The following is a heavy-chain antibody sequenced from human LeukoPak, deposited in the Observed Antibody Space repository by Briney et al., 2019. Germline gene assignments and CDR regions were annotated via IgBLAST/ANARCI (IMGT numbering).Heavy chain of an antibody. Sequence: GASVKVSCKASGGTFSSCAISWVRQAPGQGLEWMGGIIPIFGTANYAQKFQGRVTITADESTSTAYMELSSLRSEDTAVYYCARGDYYGSGSYYYYYYYGMDVWGQGTTVTVSS. D-gene: IGHD3-10*01. V-gene: IGHV1-69*13. J-gene: IGHJ6*02. CDR3: ARGDYYGSGSYYYYYYYGMDV. CDR1: GGTFSSCA. CDR2: IIPIFGTA.